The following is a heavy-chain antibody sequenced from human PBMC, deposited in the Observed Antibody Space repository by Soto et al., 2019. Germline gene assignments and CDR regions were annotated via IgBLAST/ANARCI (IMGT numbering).Heavy chain of an antibody. CDR2: ISGRGAST. CDR3: AKGGECSSTTCYTFFDY. D-gene: IGHD2-2*02. V-gene: IGHV3-23*01. J-gene: IGHJ4*02. Sequence: SGGSLRLSCAASRFTFSSYAMSWVRQAPGKGLEWVSGISGRGASTYYAYSVKGRFTISRDNSKNTLYLQMNSLRVEDSAVCYCAKGGECSSTTCYTFFDYWGQGTLVTVSS. CDR1: RFTFSSYA.